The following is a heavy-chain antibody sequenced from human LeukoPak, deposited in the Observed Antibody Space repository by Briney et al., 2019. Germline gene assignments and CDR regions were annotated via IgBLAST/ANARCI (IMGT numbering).Heavy chain of an antibody. CDR3: ATYYDFWSGYEYLRYFDY. CDR1: GFTFSSYA. J-gene: IGHJ4*02. Sequence: GGSLRLSCAASGFTFSSYAMSWVRQAPGKGLEWVSAISGSGGSTYYADSVKGRFTISRDNAKNSLYLQMNSLRAEDTAVYYCATYYDFWSGYEYLRYFDYWGQGTLVTVSS. V-gene: IGHV3-23*01. CDR2: ISGSGGST. D-gene: IGHD3-3*01.